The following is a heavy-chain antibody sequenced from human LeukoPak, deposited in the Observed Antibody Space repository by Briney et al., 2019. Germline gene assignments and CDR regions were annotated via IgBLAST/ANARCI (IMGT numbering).Heavy chain of an antibody. J-gene: IGHJ4*02. V-gene: IGHV4-59*01. D-gene: IGHD3-9*01. Sequence: TSETLSLTCTVSGGSISSYYWSWIRQPPGKGLEWIGYIYYSGSTNYNPSLKSRVTISVDTSKNQFSLKLSSVTAADTAVYYCAREGRYYDILTGYYGASFDYWGQGTLVLVSS. CDR1: GGSISSYY. CDR2: IYYSGST. CDR3: AREGRYYDILTGYYGASFDY.